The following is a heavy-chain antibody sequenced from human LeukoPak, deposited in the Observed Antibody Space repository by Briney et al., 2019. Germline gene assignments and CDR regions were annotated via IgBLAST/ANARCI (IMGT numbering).Heavy chain of an antibody. CDR1: GYTFTSYD. Sequence: ASVKVSCKASGYTFTSYDINWVRQATGQGLEWMGWMNPNSGNTGYAQKFQGRVTITRNTSISTAYMELSSLRSEDTAVYYCARGTYEDMGSSSNWFDPWGQGTLVTVSS. J-gene: IGHJ5*02. D-gene: IGHD6-6*01. CDR2: MNPNSGNT. V-gene: IGHV1-8*03. CDR3: ARGTYEDMGSSSNWFDP.